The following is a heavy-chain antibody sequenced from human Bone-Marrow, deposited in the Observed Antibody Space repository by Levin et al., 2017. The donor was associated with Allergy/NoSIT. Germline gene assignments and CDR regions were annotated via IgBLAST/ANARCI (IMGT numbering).Heavy chain of an antibody. J-gene: IGHJ4*02. Sequence: PSETLSLTCTASRDSININSHYWGWLRQPPGKGLEWIGNIFYSGTVYSNPSLKSRLTISIDTSKNQFSLRLTSVTAADTAIYYCARSGWSFYFDHWGQGALVTVSS. CDR2: IFYSGTV. V-gene: IGHV4-39*07. CDR1: RDSININSHY. D-gene: IGHD1-1*01. CDR3: ARSGWSFYFDH.